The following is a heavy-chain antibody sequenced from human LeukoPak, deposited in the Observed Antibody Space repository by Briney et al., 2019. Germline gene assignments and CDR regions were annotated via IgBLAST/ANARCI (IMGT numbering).Heavy chain of an antibody. CDR3: ARGGAIYLVAPDYFDY. CDR1: GYTFTSYG. CDR2: ISAYNGNT. Sequence: GASVKVSCKASGYTFTSYGISWVRQAPGQGLEWMGWISAYNGNTNYAQKLQGRVTMTTDTSTSTAYMELRSLRSDDTAVNYCARGGAIYLVAPDYFDYWGQGTLVTVSS. J-gene: IGHJ4*02. D-gene: IGHD2-15*01. V-gene: IGHV1-18*04.